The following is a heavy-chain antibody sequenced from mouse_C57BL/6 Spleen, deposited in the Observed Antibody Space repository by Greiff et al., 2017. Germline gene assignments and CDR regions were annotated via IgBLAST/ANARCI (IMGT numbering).Heavy chain of an antibody. CDR3: TRGYGSSYYFDY. V-gene: IGHV1-15*01. CDR2: IDPETGGT. Sequence: VKLMESGAELVRPGASVTLSCKASGYTFTDYEMHWVKQTPVHGLEWIGAIDPETGGTAYNQKFKGKAILTADKSSSTAYMELRSLTSEDSAVYYCTRGYGSSYYFDYWGQGTTLTVSS. CDR1: GYTFTDYE. D-gene: IGHD1-1*01. J-gene: IGHJ2*01.